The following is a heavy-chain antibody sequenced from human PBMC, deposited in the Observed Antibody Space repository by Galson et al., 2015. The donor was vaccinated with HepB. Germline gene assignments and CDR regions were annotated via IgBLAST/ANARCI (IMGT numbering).Heavy chain of an antibody. D-gene: IGHD1-26*01. CDR2: ISYVGSNK. CDR3: AKVAEGVGATLIDY. CDR1: GFTFSSYG. V-gene: IGHV3-30*18. Sequence: SLRLSCAASGFTFSSYGMHWVRQAPGKGLEWVAVISYVGSNKYYADSVKGRFTISRDNSKNTLYLQMNSLRAEDTAVYYCAKVAEGVGATLIDYWGQGTLVTVSS. J-gene: IGHJ4*02.